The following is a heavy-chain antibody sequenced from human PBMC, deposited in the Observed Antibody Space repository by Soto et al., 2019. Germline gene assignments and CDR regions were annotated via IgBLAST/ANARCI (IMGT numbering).Heavy chain of an antibody. CDR2: ISGSGSII. CDR1: GCTFSDSY. D-gene: IGHD3-22*01. CDR3: ERDIGYYDSDGYFDY. Sequence: GSLRLAGAASGCTFSDSYMSWIRQAAGKGLEWVSFISGSGSIIYYADSVKDRFTISRDSAKNSLYLQMNSLRAEDTAVYYCERDIGYYDSDGYFDYWGQGTLVTVSS. J-gene: IGHJ4*02. V-gene: IGHV3-11*01.